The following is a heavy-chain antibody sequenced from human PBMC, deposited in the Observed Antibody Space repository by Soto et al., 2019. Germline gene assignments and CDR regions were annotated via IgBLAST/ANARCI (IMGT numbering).Heavy chain of an antibody. CDR1: GYTFTSYY. CDR2: IKPSGGST. CDR3: ARGPIVVVPAAIREYYFDY. J-gene: IGHJ4*02. Sequence: QVQLVQSGAEVKKPGASVKVSCRASGYTFTSYYMHWVRQAPGQGFEWMGIIKPSGGSTSYAQKCQGRVTMTRDTSTSTVHMELSSLGPEDTAVYYCARGPIVVVPAAIREYYFDYWGQGTLVTVSS. V-gene: IGHV1-46*01. D-gene: IGHD2-2*02.